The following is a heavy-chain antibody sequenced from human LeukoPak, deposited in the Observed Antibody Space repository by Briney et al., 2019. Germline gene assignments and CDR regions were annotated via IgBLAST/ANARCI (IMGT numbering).Heavy chain of an antibody. J-gene: IGHJ6*02. Sequence: GGSLRLSCAASGFTFSSYAMHWVRQAPGKGLEWVAVISYDGSNKYYADSVKGRFTISRDNSKNTLYLQMNSLRAEDTAVYYXXXXXXXXXXXXXAISHYYYYGMDVWGQGTTVTVSS. V-gene: IGHV3-30-3*01. CDR2: ISYDGSNK. D-gene: IGHD2-21*01. CDR3: XXXXXXXXXXXXAISHYYYYGMDV. CDR1: GFTFSSYA.